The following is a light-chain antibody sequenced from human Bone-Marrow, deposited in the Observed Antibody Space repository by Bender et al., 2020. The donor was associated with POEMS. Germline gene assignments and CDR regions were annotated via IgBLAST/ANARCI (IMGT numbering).Light chain of an antibody. V-gene: IGLV3-1*01. CDR1: NLADKL. Sequence: SYELTQAPSLSVSPGQTASITCSGNNLADKLISWYQQRPGQSPVLVIFQDTKRPSVIPERFSASNSGGTASLTISGTQAVDEADYYCQAWDSRTVVFGGGTKPTVL. J-gene: IGLJ2*01. CDR3: QAWDSRTVV. CDR2: QDT.